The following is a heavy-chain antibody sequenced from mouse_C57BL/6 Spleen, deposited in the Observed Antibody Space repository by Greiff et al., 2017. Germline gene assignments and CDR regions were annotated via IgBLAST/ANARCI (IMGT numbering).Heavy chain of an antibody. CDR3: AREGDYGYGFDY. J-gene: IGHJ2*01. CDR1: GYTFTSYW. D-gene: IGHD2-2*01. CDR2: IDPSDSYT. V-gene: IGHV1-69*01. Sequence: QVQLQQPGAELVMPGASVKLSCKASGYTFTSYWMHWVKQRPGQGLEWIGEIDPSDSYTNYNQKFKGKSTLTVDKSSSTAYMQLSSLTSEDSAVYYCAREGDYGYGFDYWGQGTTLTVSS.